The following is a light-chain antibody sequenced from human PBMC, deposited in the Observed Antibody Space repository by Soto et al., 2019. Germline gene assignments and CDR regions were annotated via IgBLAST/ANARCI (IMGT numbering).Light chain of an antibody. CDR2: DAA. CDR1: QSVSDF. CDR3: QQRSNWPIFT. V-gene: IGKV3-11*01. Sequence: EIVLTQSPGTLSLFPGERATLSCRASQSVSDFLAWYQQKPGQAPRLLIYDAAKRAPGIPARFSGSGSGTDFTLTISSLEPEVSAVYYCQQRSNWPIFTFGPGTKV. J-gene: IGKJ3*01.